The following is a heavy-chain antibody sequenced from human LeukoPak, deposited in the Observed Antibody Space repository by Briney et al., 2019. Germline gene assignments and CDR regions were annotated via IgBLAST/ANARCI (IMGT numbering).Heavy chain of an antibody. CDR3: ARDYGGSSPFDY. D-gene: IGHD4-23*01. CDR2: ISGSGGSR. J-gene: IGHJ4*02. CDR1: GFTFSSYA. V-gene: IGHV3-23*01. Sequence: GGSLRLSCAASGFTFSSYAMTWVRQAPGKGLEWVSAISGSGGSRYYADSVKGRFTISRDNAKDSLYLQMNSLRAEDTAVYYCARDYGGSSPFDYWGQGTLVTVSS.